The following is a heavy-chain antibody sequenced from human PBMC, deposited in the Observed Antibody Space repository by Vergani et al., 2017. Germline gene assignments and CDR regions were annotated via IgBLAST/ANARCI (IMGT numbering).Heavy chain of an antibody. CDR2: ISGSGGST. J-gene: IGHJ4*02. Sequence: EVHLVESGGGLVQPGRSLRLSCSGSGFTLGDYAMTWVRQAPGKGLEWVSAISGSGGSTYYADSVKGRFTISRDNSKNTLYLKMNSLRAEDTAVYYCAKGELRGYSYGYFDYWGQGTLVTVSS. D-gene: IGHD5-18*01. CDR3: AKGELRGYSYGYFDY. V-gene: IGHV3-23*04. CDR1: GFTLGDYA.